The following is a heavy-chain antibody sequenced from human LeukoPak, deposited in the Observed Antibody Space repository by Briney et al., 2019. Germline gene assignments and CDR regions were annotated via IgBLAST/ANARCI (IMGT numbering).Heavy chain of an antibody. CDR2: INHSGST. V-gene: IGHV4-34*01. CDR3: ARGSSPHYYGSFSYRWEP. Sequence: PSETLSLTCAVYGGSFSGYYWSWIRQPPGKGLEWIGEINHSGSTNYNPSLKSRVTISVDTSKNQFSLKLSSVTAADTAVYYCARGSSPHYYGSFSYRWEPWGQGTMVTVSS. CDR1: GGSFSGYY. J-gene: IGHJ3*01. D-gene: IGHD3-10*01.